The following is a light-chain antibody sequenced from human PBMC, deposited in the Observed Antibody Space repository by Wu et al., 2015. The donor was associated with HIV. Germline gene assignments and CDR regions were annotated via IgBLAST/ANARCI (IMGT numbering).Light chain of an antibody. V-gene: IGKV3-15*01. CDR1: QSVRTN. J-gene: IGKJ2*01. CDR3: QQYNSWPRT. CDR2: GAS. Sequence: EIMMSQSPVTLSVSPGERATLSCRASQSVRTNLAWYQQKPGQTPRLLIYGASTRVTGIPARFSGSGSGTEFTLTISTMQAEDFAVYYCQQYNSWPRTFGQGTKLEIK.